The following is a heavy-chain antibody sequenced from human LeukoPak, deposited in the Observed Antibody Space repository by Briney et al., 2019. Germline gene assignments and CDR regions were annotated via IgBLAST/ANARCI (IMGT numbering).Heavy chain of an antibody. Sequence: GGSLRLSCAASGFTFSTYRMNWVRQAPGKGLEWVSYISTSSSTIYYADSVKGRFTISRDNAKNSLYLQMNSLRAEDTAVYFSATDRYCGSASCQYYYYSGLDVWGQGTTVTVSS. CDR3: ATDRYCGSASCQYYYYSGLDV. CDR1: GFTFSTYR. CDR2: ISTSSSTI. D-gene: IGHD2-2*01. J-gene: IGHJ6*02. V-gene: IGHV3-48*01.